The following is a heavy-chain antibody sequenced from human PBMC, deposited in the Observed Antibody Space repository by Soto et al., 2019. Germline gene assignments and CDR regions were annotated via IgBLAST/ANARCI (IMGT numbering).Heavy chain of an antibody. V-gene: IGHV4-31*03. CDR1: GGSISSSGHY. D-gene: IGHD3-22*01. CDR3: ARVSTYYYDTSGYYPFDY. Sequence: QVQLQESGPGLVKPSQTLSLTCTVSGGSISSSGHYWSWIRQHPGKGLEWIGYIYYSGRTYYNPSLKSRVTISLDTSENQFSLKLSSVTAADTAVYYCARVSTYYYDTSGYYPFDYWGQGTLVTVSS. J-gene: IGHJ4*02. CDR2: IYYSGRT.